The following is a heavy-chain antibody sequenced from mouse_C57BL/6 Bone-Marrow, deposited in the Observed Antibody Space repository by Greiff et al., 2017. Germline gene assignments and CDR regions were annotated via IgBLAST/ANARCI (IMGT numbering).Heavy chain of an antibody. CDR1: GYTFTDYN. D-gene: IGHD1-1*01. CDR2: INPNNGGT. Sequence: EVKLQESGPELVKPGASVKMSCKASGYTFTDYNMHWVKQSHGKSLEWIGYINPNNGGTSYNPKFKGKATLTVNKPSSTAYMELRSLTSEDSAVYVCARPSFITTVVPDYWGQGTTLTVSS. V-gene: IGHV1-22*01. J-gene: IGHJ2*01. CDR3: ARPSFITTVVPDY.